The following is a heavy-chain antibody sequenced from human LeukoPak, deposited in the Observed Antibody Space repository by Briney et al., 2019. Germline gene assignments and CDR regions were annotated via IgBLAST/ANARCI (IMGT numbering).Heavy chain of an antibody. CDR2: ISWNSGSI. J-gene: IGHJ4*02. V-gene: IGHV3-9*01. CDR3: AKDIYSSSWYYFDS. CDR1: GFTFDDYA. Sequence: GRSLRLSCAASGFTFDDYAMHWVRQAPGKGLGWVSGISWNSGSIGYADSVRGRFTISRDNAKNSLYLQMNSLRPEDTALYYCAKDIYSSSWYYFDSWGQGTLVTVSS. D-gene: IGHD6-13*01.